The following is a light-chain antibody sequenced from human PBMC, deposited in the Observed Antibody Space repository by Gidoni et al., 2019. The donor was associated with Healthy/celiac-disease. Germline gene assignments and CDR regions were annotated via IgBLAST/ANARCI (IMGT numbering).Light chain of an antibody. J-gene: IGLJ2*01. CDR3: NSRDSSGNHLVV. Sequence: SSELTQDPAVSVALGQTVRITCQGDSLRRYYASWYQQKPGQAPVLVIYGKNNRPSGIPDRFSGSSSGNTASLTITGAHAEDEADYYCNSRDSSGNHLVVFGGGTKLTVL. V-gene: IGLV3-19*01. CDR2: GKN. CDR1: SLRRYY.